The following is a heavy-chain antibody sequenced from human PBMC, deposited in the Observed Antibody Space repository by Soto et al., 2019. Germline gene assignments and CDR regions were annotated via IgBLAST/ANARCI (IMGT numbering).Heavy chain of an antibody. J-gene: IGHJ4*02. CDR1: GFTFSTFG. V-gene: IGHV3-23*01. CDR2: ISDSGGTT. Sequence: LRLSCAASGFTFSTFGMNWVRQAPGKGLEWVSVISDSGGTTFHADSVKGRFTISRDNSKNTLYLQMNSLRPEDTAVYYCAKAARTTTLYNFDFWGQGTQVTVSS. D-gene: IGHD1-1*01. CDR3: AKAARTTTLYNFDF.